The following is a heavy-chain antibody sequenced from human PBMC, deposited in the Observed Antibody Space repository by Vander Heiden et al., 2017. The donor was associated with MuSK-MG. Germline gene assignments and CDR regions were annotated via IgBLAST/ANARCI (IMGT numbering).Heavy chain of an antibody. CDR2: IDWDDDK. CDR3: VRTAPYGEFRTFDY. J-gene: IGHJ4*02. D-gene: IGHD3-10*01. V-gene: IGHV2-70*15. Sequence: QVTLRESGPALVKPTQTLTLTCTFSGFSFSTSGMCVSWIRQPPGKALEWLARIDWDDDKYYSTSLKTRLTISKDTSKNQVVLTMTKMDTVDTATYYCVRTAPYGEFRTFDYWGQGTLVTVSS. CDR1: GFSFSTSGMC.